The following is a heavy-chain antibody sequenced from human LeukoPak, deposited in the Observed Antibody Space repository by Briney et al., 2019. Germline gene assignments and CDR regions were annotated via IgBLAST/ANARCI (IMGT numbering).Heavy chain of an antibody. CDR1: WRIVSNNY. CDR2: IYSGGYT. J-gene: IGHJ4*02. V-gene: IGHV3-53*04. Sequence: GGPQILCWGAGWRIVSNNYIRWGHQAGGGGVEWGSVIYSGGYTYYAESVKGQFTISRHNSKHPLYLQMNSLRAEDTAVYYCAKAPEWLIFDYWGQGTLVTVSS. CDR3: AKAPEWLIFDY. D-gene: IGHD3-3*01.